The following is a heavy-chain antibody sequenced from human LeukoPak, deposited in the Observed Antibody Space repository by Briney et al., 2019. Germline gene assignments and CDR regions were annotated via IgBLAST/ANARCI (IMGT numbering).Heavy chain of an antibody. CDR3: ARDMWYFGDSGPDY. Sequence: GSLRLSCAASGFTFTDYSMSWIRQAPGKGLEWLSYITSSGGDLYYADSVKGRFTISRDNGENSLHLQMNSLRAEDTAVYYCARDMWYFGDSGPDYWGQGTLVTVSS. V-gene: IGHV3-11*01. J-gene: IGHJ4*02. D-gene: IGHD1-26*01. CDR2: ITSSGGDL. CDR1: GFTFTDYS.